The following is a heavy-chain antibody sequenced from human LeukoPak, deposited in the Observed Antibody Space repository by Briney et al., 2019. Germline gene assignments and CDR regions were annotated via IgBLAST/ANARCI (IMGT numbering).Heavy chain of an antibody. D-gene: IGHD3-10*01. J-gene: IGHJ3*01. CDR2: IYTSGST. CDR1: GGSISSGSYY. CDR3: ARSGAFDV. V-gene: IGHV4-61*02. Sequence: SETLSLTCTVSGGSISSGSYYWSWIRQPAGKGLEWIGRIYTSGSTNYNPSLKRRVSISVDTSKNQFSLTLTSMTAADTAVYYCARSGAFDVWGQGTRVTVSS.